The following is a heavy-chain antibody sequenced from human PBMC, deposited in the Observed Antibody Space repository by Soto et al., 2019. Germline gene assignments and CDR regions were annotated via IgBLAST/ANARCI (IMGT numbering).Heavy chain of an antibody. CDR3: AKDWTTVTTDCFDP. V-gene: IGHV3-30*18. CDR1: GFTFSSYG. CDR2: ISYDGSNK. D-gene: IGHD4-4*01. Sequence: QVQLVESGGGVVQPGRSLRLSCAASGFTFSSYGMHWVRQAPGKGLEWVAVISYDGSNKYYADSVKGRFTISRDNSKNTLYLQMNSLRAEDTAVYYCAKDWTTVTTDCFDPWGQGTLVTVSS. J-gene: IGHJ5*02.